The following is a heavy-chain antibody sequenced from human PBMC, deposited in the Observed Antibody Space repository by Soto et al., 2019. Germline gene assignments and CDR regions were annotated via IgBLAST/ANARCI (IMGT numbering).Heavy chain of an antibody. CDR1: GYTFGKYG. J-gene: IGHJ4*02. CDR3: AKDCSGASCGFDI. D-gene: IGHD2-15*01. V-gene: IGHV1-18*01. CDR2: ISVYHGNT. Sequence: ASVKVSCKASGYTFGKYGISCVVQSPLQGLEWVGWISVYHGNTVHAQKFRGRVNMTTDTSTSTAYMELGSLKSDDTAIYYCAKDCSGASCGFDIWGQGTLVTVSS.